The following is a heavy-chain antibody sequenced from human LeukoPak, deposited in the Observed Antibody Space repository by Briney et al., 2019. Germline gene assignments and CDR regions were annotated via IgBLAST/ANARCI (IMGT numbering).Heavy chain of an antibody. V-gene: IGHV3-48*04. J-gene: IGHJ6*02. D-gene: IGHD3-16*01. Sequence: GGSLRLSCAASGFTFSSYSMNWVRQAPGKGLEWVSYISSSSSTIYYADSVKGRFTISRDNAKNSLYLQMNSLRAEDTAVYYCARVGVRDPKTYYYYGMDVWGQGTTVTVSS. CDR2: ISSSSSTI. CDR1: GFTFSSYS. CDR3: ARVGVRDPKTYYYYGMDV.